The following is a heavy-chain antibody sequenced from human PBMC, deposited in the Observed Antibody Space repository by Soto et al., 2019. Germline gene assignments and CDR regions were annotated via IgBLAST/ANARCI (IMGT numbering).Heavy chain of an antibody. CDR3: ARRYFRPSPLSGWFDP. CDR1: GGSFSGYY. CDR2: INHSGST. J-gene: IGHJ5*02. Sequence: SETLSLTCAVYGGSFSGYYWSWFRQPPGKGLEWIGEINHSGSTNYNPSLKSRVTISVDTSKNQFSLKLSSVTAADTAVYYCARRYFRPSPLSGWFDPWGQGTLVTVSS. D-gene: IGHD1-20*01. V-gene: IGHV4-34*01.